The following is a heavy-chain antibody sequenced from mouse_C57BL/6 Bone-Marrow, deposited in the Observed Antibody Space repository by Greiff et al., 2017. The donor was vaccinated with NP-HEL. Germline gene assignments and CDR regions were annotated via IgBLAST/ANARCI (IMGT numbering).Heavy chain of an antibody. V-gene: IGHV1-5*01. CDR3: TNSRITTVVEAMDY. CDR1: GYTFTSYW. CDR2: IYPGNSDT. D-gene: IGHD1-1*01. Sequence: EVQLQQSGTVLARPGASVKMSCKTSGYTFTSYWMHWVKQRPGQGLEWIGAIYPGNSDTSYNQKFKGKAKLTAVTSASTAYMELSSLTNEDSAVYYCTNSRITTVVEAMDYWGQGTSVTFSS. J-gene: IGHJ4*01.